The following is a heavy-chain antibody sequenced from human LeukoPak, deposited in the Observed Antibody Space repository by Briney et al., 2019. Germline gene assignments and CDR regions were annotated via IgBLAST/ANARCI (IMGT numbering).Heavy chain of an antibody. Sequence: ASVKVSCKASGYTFTSYDINWARQATGQGLEWMGWMNPNSGNTGYAQKFQGRVTMTRNTSISTAYMEPSSLRSEDTVVYYCARGGPSYYDSSGYYRYWGQGTLVTVSS. CDR1: GYTFTSYD. CDR3: ARGGPSYYDSSGYYRY. V-gene: IGHV1-8*01. J-gene: IGHJ4*02. CDR2: MNPNSGNT. D-gene: IGHD3-22*01.